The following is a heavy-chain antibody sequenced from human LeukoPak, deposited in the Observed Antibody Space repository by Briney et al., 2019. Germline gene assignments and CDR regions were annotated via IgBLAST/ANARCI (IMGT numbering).Heavy chain of an antibody. CDR1: GFTFSSYG. Sequence: GGSLRLSCAASGFTFSSYGMHWVRQAPGKGLEWVAVISYDGSNKYYADSVKGRFTISRDNSKNTLYLQMNSLRAEDTAVYYCARVDRKWLSPGAFDIWGQGTMVTVSS. V-gene: IGHV3-30*03. D-gene: IGHD3-22*01. J-gene: IGHJ3*02. CDR2: ISYDGSNK. CDR3: ARVDRKWLSPGAFDI.